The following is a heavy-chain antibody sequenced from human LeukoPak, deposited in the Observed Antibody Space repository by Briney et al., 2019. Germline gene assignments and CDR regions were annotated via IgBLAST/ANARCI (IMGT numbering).Heavy chain of an antibody. CDR3: ARDSSYSSSWYVGYYGMDV. V-gene: IGHV4-59*01. D-gene: IGHD6-13*01. J-gene: IGHJ6*04. Sequence: SETLPLTCTVSGGSISSYYWSWIRQPPGKGLEWIGYIYYSGSTNYNPSLKSRVTISVDTSKNQFSLKLSSVTAADTAVYYCARDSSYSSSWYVGYYGMDVWGKGTTVTVSS. CDR2: IYYSGST. CDR1: GGSISSYY.